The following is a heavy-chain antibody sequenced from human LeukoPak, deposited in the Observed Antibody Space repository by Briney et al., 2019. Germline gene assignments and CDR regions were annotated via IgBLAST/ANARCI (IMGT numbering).Heavy chain of an antibody. CDR3: ASTIYLYYYDSSGYYSLPFDY. V-gene: IGHV4-39*01. D-gene: IGHD3-22*01. J-gene: IGHJ4*02. CDR1: GGSISSSSYY. CDR2: IYYSGST. Sequence: PSETLSLTCTVSGGSISSSSYYWGWIRQPPGKGLEWIGSIYYSGSTYYNPSLKSRVTISVDTSKNQFSLELSSVTTADTAVYYCASTIYLYYYDSSGYYSLPFDYWGQGTLVTVSS.